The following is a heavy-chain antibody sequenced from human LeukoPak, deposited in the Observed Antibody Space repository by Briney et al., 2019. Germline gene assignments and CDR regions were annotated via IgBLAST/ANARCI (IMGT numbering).Heavy chain of an antibody. CDR2: IYSGGST. CDR3: ARGNWIAAAGLTFDY. J-gene: IGHJ4*02. V-gene: IGHV3-53*01. CDR1: GFTVSSNY. D-gene: IGHD6-13*01. Sequence: GGSLRLSCAASGFTVSSNYMSWVRQAPGKGLEWVSVIYSGGSTYYADSVKGRFTISRDNSKNTLYLQMNSLRAEDTAVYYCARGNWIAAAGLTFDYWGQGTLVTVSS.